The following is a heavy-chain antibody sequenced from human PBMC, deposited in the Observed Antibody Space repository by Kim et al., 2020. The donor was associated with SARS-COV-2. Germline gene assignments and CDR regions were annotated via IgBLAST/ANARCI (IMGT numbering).Heavy chain of an antibody. V-gene: IGHV4-39*01. CDR3: TRHLSGSSWFDY. Sequence: YHNPSLKSRVPLSVETSKNQFSLKLSSVTAADTAVFYCTRHLSGSSWFDYWGQGTLVTVSS. D-gene: IGHD6-13*01. J-gene: IGHJ4*02.